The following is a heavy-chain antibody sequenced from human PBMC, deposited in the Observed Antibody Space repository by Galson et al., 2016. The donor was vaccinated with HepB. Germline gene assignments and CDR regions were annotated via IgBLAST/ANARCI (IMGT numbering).Heavy chain of an antibody. CDR1: GGSISNSDQY. V-gene: IGHV4-39*01. D-gene: IGHD4-17*01. J-gene: IGHJ4*02. Sequence: SETLSLTCTVSGGSISNSDQYWDWIRQPPGKGPEWIGSLSFRGTAYYNPSLMGRFSISMDPSANKLSLKMTYVTAADTATYFCTRWYEWVTILDYHYFGDWGQGTLVTVSS. CDR2: LSFRGTA. CDR3: TRWYEWVTILDYHYFGD.